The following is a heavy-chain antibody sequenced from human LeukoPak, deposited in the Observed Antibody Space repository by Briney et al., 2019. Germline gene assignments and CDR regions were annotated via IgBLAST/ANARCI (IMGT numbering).Heavy chain of an antibody. D-gene: IGHD3-16*01. CDR3: ARTLYHSYYYYMDV. Sequence: PSETLSLTCTVSGDSISSSSYYWGWIRQPPGRGLEWIGSIYYSGSTNYNPSRKSRVTISVDTSKNQFSLKLSSVTAADTAVYYCARTLYHSYYYYMDVWGKGTTVTISS. V-gene: IGHV4-39*07. CDR1: GDSISSSSYY. J-gene: IGHJ6*03. CDR2: IYYSGST.